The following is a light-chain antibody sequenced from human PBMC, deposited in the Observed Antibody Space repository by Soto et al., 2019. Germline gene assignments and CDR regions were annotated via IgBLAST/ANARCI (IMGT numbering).Light chain of an antibody. CDR2: AAS. J-gene: IGKJ2*01. CDR1: QSINSY. Sequence: DIQMTQSPSSLSASVGDRVTITCRASQSINSYLNWYQQKPGKAPKLLIYAASSLQSGVPSRFSGSGSGTDFTLPISSLQPEDFATYYCQQSYSTPYTFGQGTKLEIK. V-gene: IGKV1-39*01. CDR3: QQSYSTPYT.